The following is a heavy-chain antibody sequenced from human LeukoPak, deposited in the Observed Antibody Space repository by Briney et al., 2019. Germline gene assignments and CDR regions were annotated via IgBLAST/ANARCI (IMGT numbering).Heavy chain of an antibody. V-gene: IGHV4-39*01. CDR1: GGSISSSSYY. CDR3: ARQGYSHYMDV. J-gene: IGHJ6*03. Sequence: PSETLSLTCTVSGGSISSSSYYWGWIRQPPGKGLEWIGSIYYSGSTYYNPSLKSRVTISVDTSKNQFSLKLSSVTAADTAVYYCARQGYSHYMDVWGKGTTVTISS. CDR2: IYYSGST. D-gene: IGHD1-26*01.